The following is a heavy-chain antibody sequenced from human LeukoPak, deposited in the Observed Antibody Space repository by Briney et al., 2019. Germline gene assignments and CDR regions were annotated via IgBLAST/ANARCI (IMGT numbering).Heavy chain of an antibody. V-gene: IGHV3-33*01. CDR3: ARDTPYYDILTGYFPLFDY. J-gene: IGHJ4*02. D-gene: IGHD3-9*01. CDR1: GFTFSSYG. CDR2: IWYDGSNK. Sequence: GGSLRLSCAASGFTFSSYGMHWVRRAPGKGLEWVAVIWYDGSNKYYADSVKGRFTISRDNSKNTLYLQMNSLRAEDTAVYYCARDTPYYDILTGYFPLFDYWGQGTLVTVSS.